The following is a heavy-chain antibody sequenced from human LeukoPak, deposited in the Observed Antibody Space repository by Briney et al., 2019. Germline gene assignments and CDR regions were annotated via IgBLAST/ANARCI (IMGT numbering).Heavy chain of an antibody. V-gene: IGHV4-59*01. Sequence: SETLSLTCTVSGGSISSYYWSWIRQPPGKGLEWIGYIYYSGSTNYNPSLKSRVTISVDTSKNQFSLKLSSVTAADTAVYYCARRALSRSYFDYWGQGTLVTVSS. CDR2: IYYSGST. J-gene: IGHJ4*02. D-gene: IGHD2/OR15-2a*01. CDR3: ARRALSRSYFDY. CDR1: GGSISSYY.